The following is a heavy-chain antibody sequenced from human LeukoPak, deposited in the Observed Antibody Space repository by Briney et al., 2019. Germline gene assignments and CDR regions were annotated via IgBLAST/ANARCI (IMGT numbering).Heavy chain of an antibody. CDR1: GGSLTSSSYY. D-gene: IGHD2-2*01. V-gene: IGHV4-39*01. Sequence: SEALSLTCTVSGGSLTSSSYYWGWIRQPPGKGLEWIGNIYFSGITYYTPPLKSRVTISIETSKNQFSLKLTSVTAADTAVYYCARLGIGVVPSAMLGDYYFDYWGQGTLVTVSS. J-gene: IGHJ4*02. CDR2: IYFSGIT. CDR3: ARLGIGVVPSAMLGDYYFDY.